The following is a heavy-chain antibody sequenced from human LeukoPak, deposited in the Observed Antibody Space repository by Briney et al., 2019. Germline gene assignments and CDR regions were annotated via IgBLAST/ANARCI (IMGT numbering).Heavy chain of an antibody. D-gene: IGHD3-22*01. CDR3: ASQPYYYDSSGYSRAGDY. Sequence: SVKVSCKASGGTFSSYAISWVRQAPGQGLEWMGGIIPIFGTANYAQKFQGRVTITTDESTSTAYMELSSLRSEDTAVYYCASQPYYYDSSGYSRAGDYWGQGTLVTVSS. J-gene: IGHJ4*02. CDR2: IIPIFGTA. V-gene: IGHV1-69*05. CDR1: GGTFSSYA.